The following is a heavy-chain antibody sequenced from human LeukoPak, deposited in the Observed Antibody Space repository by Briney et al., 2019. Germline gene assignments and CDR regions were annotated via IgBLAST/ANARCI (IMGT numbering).Heavy chain of an antibody. CDR3: ARVTNYYDSSGYPYYYYYYMDV. J-gene: IGHJ6*03. CDR2: MNPNSGNT. CDR1: GYTFTSYD. Sequence: ASVKVSCKASGYTFTSYDINWVRQATGQGLEWMGWMNPNSGNTGYAQKFQGRVTITRNTSISTAYMELSSLRSEDTAVYYCARVTNYYDSSGYPYYYYYYMDVWGKGTTVTVSS. D-gene: IGHD3-22*01. V-gene: IGHV1-8*03.